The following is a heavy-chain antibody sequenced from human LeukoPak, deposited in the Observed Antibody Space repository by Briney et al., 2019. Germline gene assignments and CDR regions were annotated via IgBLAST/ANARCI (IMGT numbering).Heavy chain of an antibody. CDR1: GFTFSSYA. CDR2: ISYDGSNK. J-gene: IGHJ4*02. V-gene: IGHV3-30*01. CDR3: ARDAYYYDSSGYRDY. Sequence: GGSLRPSCAASGFTFSSYAMHWVRQAPGKGLEWVAVISYDGSNKYYADSVKGRFTISRDNSKNTLYLQMNSLRAEDTAVYYCARDAYYYDSSGYRDYWGQGTLVTVSS. D-gene: IGHD3-22*01.